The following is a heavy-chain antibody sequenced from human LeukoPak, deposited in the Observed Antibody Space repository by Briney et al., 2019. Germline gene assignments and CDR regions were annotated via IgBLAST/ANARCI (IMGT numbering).Heavy chain of an antibody. J-gene: IGHJ6*02. D-gene: IGHD3-3*01. V-gene: IGHV3-23*01. CDR1: GFTFSSYA. CDR3: ATAFWSGYYYYYYGMDV. CDR2: ISGSGGST. Sequence: PGGSLRLSCAASGFTFSSYAMSWVRQAPGKGLEWVSAISGSGGSTYYADSVKGRFTISRDNSKNTLYLQMNGLRAEDTAVYYCATAFWSGYYYYYYGMDVWGQGTTVTVSS.